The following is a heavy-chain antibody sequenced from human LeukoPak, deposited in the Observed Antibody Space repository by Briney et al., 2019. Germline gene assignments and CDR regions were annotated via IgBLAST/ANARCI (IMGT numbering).Heavy chain of an antibody. D-gene: IGHD1-26*01. V-gene: IGHV3-23*01. CDR2: ISGSGGST. J-gene: IGHJ4*02. CDR3: AKDANSGSALDY. Sequence: GGSLRLSCAASGLTFSSYAMSWVRQAPGKGLEWVSAISGSGGSTYYADSVKGRFTISRDNSKNTLYLQMSSLRAEDTAVYYCAKDANSGSALDYWGQGTLVTVSS. CDR1: GLTFSSYA.